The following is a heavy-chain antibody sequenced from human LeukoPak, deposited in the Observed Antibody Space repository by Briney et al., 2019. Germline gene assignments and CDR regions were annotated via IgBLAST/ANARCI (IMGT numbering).Heavy chain of an antibody. J-gene: IGHJ6*02. CDR3: ASSPSPMVYDSYYYGMDV. D-gene: IGHD2-8*01. CDR2: IIPILGIA. Sequence: SVKVSCKASGYTFTGYYMHWVRQAPGQGLEWMGRIIPILGIANYAQKFQGRVTITADKSTSTAYMELSSLRSEDTAVYYCASSPSPMVYDSYYYGMDVWGQGTTVTVSS. CDR1: GYTFTGYY. V-gene: IGHV1-69*02.